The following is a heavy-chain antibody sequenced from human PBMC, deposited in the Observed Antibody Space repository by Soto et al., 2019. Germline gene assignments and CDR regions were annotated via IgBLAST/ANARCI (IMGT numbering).Heavy chain of an antibody. CDR1: GFTFSSYS. Sequence: GGSLRLSCAASGFTFSSYSMNWVRQAPGKGLEWVSYISSSSSTIYYADSVKGRFTISRDNAKNSLYLQMNSLRDEDTAVYYCARDPREGYSYGNDYWGQGTLVTVSS. V-gene: IGHV3-48*02. D-gene: IGHD5-18*01. CDR2: ISSSSSTI. CDR3: ARDPREGYSYGNDY. J-gene: IGHJ4*02.